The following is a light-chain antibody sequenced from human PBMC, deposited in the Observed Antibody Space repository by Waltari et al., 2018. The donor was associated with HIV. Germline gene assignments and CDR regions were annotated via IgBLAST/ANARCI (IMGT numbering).Light chain of an antibody. J-gene: IGLJ2*01. CDR1: SSDVGSYNL. Sequence: QSALTQPASVSGSPGQSITISCTGTSSDVGSYNLVSWYQQHPGKAPKLMIYEVSKRPSGVSNRFSGSKSGNTASLTISGLQAEDEADYYCCSYAGRHNVLFGGGTKLTVL. CDR2: EVS. V-gene: IGLV2-23*02. CDR3: CSYAGRHNVL.